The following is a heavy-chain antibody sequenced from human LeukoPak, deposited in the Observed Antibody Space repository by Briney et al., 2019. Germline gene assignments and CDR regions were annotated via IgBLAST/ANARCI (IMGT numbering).Heavy chain of an antibody. CDR1: GGSLSSYY. CDR2: IYYSGST. CDR3: ARDDHAFDI. J-gene: IGHJ3*02. Sequence: PSETLSLTCTVSGGSLSSYYWSWIRQPPGKGLEWIGYIYYSGSTNYNPSLKSRVTISVDTSKNQFSLKLSSVTAADTAVYYCARDDHAFDIWGQGTMVTVSS. V-gene: IGHV4-59*12.